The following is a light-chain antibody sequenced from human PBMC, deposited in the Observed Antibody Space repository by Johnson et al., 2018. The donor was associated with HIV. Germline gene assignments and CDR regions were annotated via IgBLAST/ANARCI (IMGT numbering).Light chain of an antibody. CDR2: ENN. V-gene: IGLV1-51*02. J-gene: IGLJ1*01. CDR1: SSNIGNNF. Sequence: HSVLTQPPSVSAAPGQKVTISCSGSSSNIGNNFVSWYQQFPGTAPKLLIYENNKRPSGIPDRFSGSKSGTSATLGITGLQTGDEADYYCGTWDSSLNTGAVFGTGTKVTVL. CDR3: GTWDSSLNTGAV.